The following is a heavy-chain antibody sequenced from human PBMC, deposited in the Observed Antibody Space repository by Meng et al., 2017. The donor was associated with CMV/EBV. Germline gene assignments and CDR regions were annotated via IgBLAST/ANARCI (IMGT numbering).Heavy chain of an antibody. D-gene: IGHD2-2*01. V-gene: IGHV4-31*03. Sequence: SETLSLTCTVSGGSIGSGGYYWSWIRQHPGKGLEWTGYIYYSGSTHYNPSLKSRVTISVDTSKNQFSLKLSSVTAADTAVYYCARVRLVGDAFDIWGQGTMVTVSS. J-gene: IGHJ3*02. CDR3: ARVRLVGDAFDI. CDR1: GGSIGSGGYY. CDR2: IYYSGST.